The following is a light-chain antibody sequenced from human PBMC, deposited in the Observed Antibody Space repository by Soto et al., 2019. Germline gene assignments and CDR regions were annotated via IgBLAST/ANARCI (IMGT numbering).Light chain of an antibody. Sequence: SFLTQSPATLSLSPGERATVSCRASQTAISDYLAWYQQKPGQAPRLLIYGTSSRASGVPDRFSGSTSGINFILTINRLESEDFAVYYCQQGFTFVPGTRVD. CDR3: QQGFT. CDR2: GTS. J-gene: IGKJ3*01. V-gene: IGKV3D-20*02. CDR1: QTAISDY.